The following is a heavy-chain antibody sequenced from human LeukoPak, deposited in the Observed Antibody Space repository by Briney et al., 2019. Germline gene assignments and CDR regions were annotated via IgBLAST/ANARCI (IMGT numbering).Heavy chain of an antibody. Sequence: SETLSLTCTVPGGSISSYYWSWIRQPPGKGLEWIGYIYTSGSTNYNPSLKSRVTISVDTSKNQFSLKLSSVTAADTAVYYCARRNGYDTKFDPWGQGTLVTVSS. V-gene: IGHV4-4*09. CDR3: ARRNGYDTKFDP. CDR1: GGSISSYY. J-gene: IGHJ5*02. CDR2: IYTSGST. D-gene: IGHD5-12*01.